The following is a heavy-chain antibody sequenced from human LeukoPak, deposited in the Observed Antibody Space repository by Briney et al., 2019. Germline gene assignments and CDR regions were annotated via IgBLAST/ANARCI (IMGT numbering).Heavy chain of an antibody. J-gene: IGHJ6*02. V-gene: IGHV3-23*01. CDR2: TSASGGST. Sequence: GSLRLSCAASEFTFSSYAMQWVRQAPGKGLEWVSGTSASGGSTWYADSVKGRFTISRDNSKNTLYLQMNSLRAEDTAVYYCAKYVSAKGPPYALDVWGQGTTVTVSS. CDR3: AKYVSAKGPPYALDV. D-gene: IGHD2/OR15-2a*01. CDR1: EFTFSSYA.